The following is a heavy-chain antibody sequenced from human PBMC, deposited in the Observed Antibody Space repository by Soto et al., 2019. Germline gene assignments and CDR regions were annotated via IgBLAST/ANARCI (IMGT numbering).Heavy chain of an antibody. CDR1: GFTFISYV. CDR3: ASRGPNWGFFDS. CDR2: ISSDSAKI. Sequence: LRLSFAASGFTFISYVICWVRQAPGKGLEWVSCISSDSAKIFYADSVKGRFTISRDNSKNTLYLQINSLRAEDTAVYYCASRGPNWGFFDSWGQGNLVTVSS. V-gene: IGHV3-23*01. J-gene: IGHJ4*02. D-gene: IGHD7-27*01.